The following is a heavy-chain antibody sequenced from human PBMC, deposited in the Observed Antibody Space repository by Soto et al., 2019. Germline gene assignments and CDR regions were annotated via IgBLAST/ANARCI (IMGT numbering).Heavy chain of an antibody. J-gene: IGHJ3*02. Sequence: QVQLQESGPGLVKPSGTLSLTCAVSSGSISSSNWWSWVRQPPGKGLEWIGEIYHSGSTNYHPSLKSRVTISVDKSENQFSLKLSSVTAADTAVYYCASRLERFDAFDIWGQGTMVTVSS. CDR2: IYHSGST. V-gene: IGHV4-4*02. CDR1: SGSISSSNW. D-gene: IGHD3-3*01. CDR3: ASRLERFDAFDI.